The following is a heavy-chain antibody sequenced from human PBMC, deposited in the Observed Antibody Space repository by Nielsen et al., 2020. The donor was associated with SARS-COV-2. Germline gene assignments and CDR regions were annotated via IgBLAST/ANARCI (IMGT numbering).Heavy chain of an antibody. Sequence: ASVKVSCKASGYTFTSYDINWVRQATGQGLEWMGWMNPNSGNTGYAQKFQGRVTITADESTSTAYMELSSLRSEDTAVYYCAREEGYSSSSPYFDYWGQGTLVTVSS. J-gene: IGHJ4*02. V-gene: IGHV1-8*01. CDR2: MNPNSGNT. D-gene: IGHD6-6*01. CDR1: GYTFTSYD. CDR3: AREEGYSSSSPYFDY.